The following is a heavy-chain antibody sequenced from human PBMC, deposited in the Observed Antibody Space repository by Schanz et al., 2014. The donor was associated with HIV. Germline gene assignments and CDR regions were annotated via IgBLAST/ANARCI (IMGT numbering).Heavy chain of an antibody. Sequence: QVQLVQSGAEVKKPGSSVKVSCKASGGTFMTYAISWVRQAPGQGLEWMGWINPTNGDTNYTQKFQGRVTMTRDMSLNRAYMELRRLRPDDTAVYYCARDFTTLTCPDYWGQGTLVAVS. CDR1: GGTFMTYA. V-gene: IGHV1-2*02. CDR3: ARDFTTLTCPDY. D-gene: IGHD4-17*01. J-gene: IGHJ4*02. CDR2: INPTNGDT.